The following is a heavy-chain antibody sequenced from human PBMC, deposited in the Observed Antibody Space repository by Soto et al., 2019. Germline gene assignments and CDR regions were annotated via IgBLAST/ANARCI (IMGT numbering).Heavy chain of an antibody. D-gene: IGHD3-9*01. CDR3: ARAVLTGYYRPLEAFYI. CDR2: IIPILGIA. CDR1: GGTFSSYT. Sequence: QVQLVQSGAEVKKPGSSVKVSCKASGGTFSSYTISWVRQAPGQGLEWMGRIIPILGIANYAQKFQGRVTSTADKSPSTAYMELSSLRSEDTAGYYCARAVLTGYYRPLEAFYIWGQGTMVTVSS. V-gene: IGHV1-69*02. J-gene: IGHJ3*02.